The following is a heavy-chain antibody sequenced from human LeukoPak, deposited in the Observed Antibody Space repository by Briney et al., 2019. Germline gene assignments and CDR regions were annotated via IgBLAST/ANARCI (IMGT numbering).Heavy chain of an antibody. Sequence: PSETLSLTCAVYGGSVRGYYWSWLRQPPGKGLEWIGEISHRGRTHYNPSLKGRVTMSVDTSKNQFALEVDSVTAADTAVYYCARIPLYFLEPFDYWGQGILVTVSS. D-gene: IGHD3-3*01. J-gene: IGHJ4*02. CDR1: GGSVRGYY. CDR2: ISHRGRT. CDR3: ARIPLYFLEPFDY. V-gene: IGHV4-34*01.